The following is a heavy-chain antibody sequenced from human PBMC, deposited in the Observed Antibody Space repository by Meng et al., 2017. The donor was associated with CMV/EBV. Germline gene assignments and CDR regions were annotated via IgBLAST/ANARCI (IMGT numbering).Heavy chain of an antibody. Sequence: QAPVVRSAAEVKKPGSSVTVSCKTSGGTFSTFAISWVRQAPGEGLEWMGGIIPVFETANYAERFQDRVTITADDSTTTAYMELSSLRADDTALYFCARGGDSWYSDYWGQGTLVTVSS. CDR1: GGTFSTFA. J-gene: IGHJ4*02. CDR2: IIPVFETA. D-gene: IGHD1-26*01. V-gene: IGHV1-69*12. CDR3: ARGGDSWYSDY.